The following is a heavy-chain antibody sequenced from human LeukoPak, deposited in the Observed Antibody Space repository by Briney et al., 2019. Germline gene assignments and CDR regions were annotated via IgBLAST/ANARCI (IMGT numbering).Heavy chain of an antibody. CDR3: ATVGDDSSGYYWFDY. J-gene: IGHJ4*02. V-gene: IGHV1-69*05. Sequence: GASLKVSCKASGGTFSSYAINWVRQAPGHGLEWMGGIIPLFGTANYAQKFQGRVSITTDESTSTAYMELSSLRSEDTAVYYCATVGDDSSGYYWFDYWGQGTLVTVSS. D-gene: IGHD3-22*01. CDR1: GGTFSSYA. CDR2: IIPLFGTA.